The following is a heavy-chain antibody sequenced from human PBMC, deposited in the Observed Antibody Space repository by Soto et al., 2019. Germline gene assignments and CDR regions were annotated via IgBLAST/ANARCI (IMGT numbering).Heavy chain of an antibody. J-gene: IGHJ4*02. D-gene: IGHD3-22*01. V-gene: IGHV3-74*01. CDR1: GFTFSSYL. Sequence: PGGSLRLSCAASGFTFSSYLLPCVRQAPWKGLVWFSRINSDGSSTSYADSVKGRFTISRDNAKNTLYLQMNSLRDEDTAVYYCATDSSGYLIFDYWGQGTLVTVSS. CDR2: INSDGSST. CDR3: ATDSSGYLIFDY.